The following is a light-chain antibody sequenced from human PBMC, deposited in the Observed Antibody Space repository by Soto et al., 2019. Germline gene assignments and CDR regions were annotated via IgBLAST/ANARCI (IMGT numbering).Light chain of an antibody. V-gene: IGKV1-5*03. CDR2: KAS. CDR1: QSISSW. J-gene: IGKJ1*01. CDR3: QQYDM. Sequence: DIQMSQSPSTLSASVGDTFTVTCRASQSISSWLAWYQQKPGKAPKLLIYKASSLESGVPSRFSGSGSGTEFTLTITSLQPEDFATYYCQQYDMFGPGTKVDI.